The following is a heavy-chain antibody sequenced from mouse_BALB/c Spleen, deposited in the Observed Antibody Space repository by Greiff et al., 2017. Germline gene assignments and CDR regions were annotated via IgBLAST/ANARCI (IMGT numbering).Heavy chain of an antibody. D-gene: IGHD4-1*01. Sequence: QVQLKESGAELVRPGTSVKVSCKASGYAFTNYLIEWVKQRPGQGLEWIGVINPGSGGTYYNEKFKGKATLTADKSSSTAYMQLSSLTSEDSAVYFCAKNWDYWGQGTTLTVSS. CDR2: INPGSGGT. CDR1: GYAFTNYL. J-gene: IGHJ2*01. CDR3: AKNWDY. V-gene: IGHV1-54*01.